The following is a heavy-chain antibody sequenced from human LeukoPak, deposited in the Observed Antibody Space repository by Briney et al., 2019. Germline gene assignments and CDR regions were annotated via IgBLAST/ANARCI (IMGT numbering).Heavy chain of an antibody. J-gene: IGHJ6*03. CDR2: ISGSGTST. CDR3: ASGSGSYRTPYYYMDV. Sequence: GGSLRLSCAASGFTFSSYAMTWVRQAPGKGLEWVSSISGSGTSTYYADSVKGRFTISRDNSKNTLYLQMNSLRAEDTAVYYCASGSGSYRTPYYYMDVWGTGTTVTVSS. D-gene: IGHD3-10*01. V-gene: IGHV3-23*01. CDR1: GFTFSSYA.